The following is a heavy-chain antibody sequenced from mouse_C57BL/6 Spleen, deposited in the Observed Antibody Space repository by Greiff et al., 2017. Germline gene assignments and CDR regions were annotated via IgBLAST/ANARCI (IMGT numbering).Heavy chain of an antibody. D-gene: IGHD3-3*01. J-gene: IGHJ4*01. CDR1: GYAFSSSW. Sequence: QVQLQQSGPELVKPGASVKISCKASGYAFSSSWMNWVKQRPGKGLEWIGRIYPGDGDTNYNGKFKGKATLTADKSSSTAYMQLSSLTSEDSAVYFCARAGRGYAMDYWGQGTSVTVSS. V-gene: IGHV1-82*01. CDR2: IYPGDGDT. CDR3: ARAGRGYAMDY.